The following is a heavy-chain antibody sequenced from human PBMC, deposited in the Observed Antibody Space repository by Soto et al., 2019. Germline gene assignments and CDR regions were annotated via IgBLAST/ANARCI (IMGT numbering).Heavy chain of an antibody. Sequence: QVQLQESGPRLAKPSESLSLTCSVSGASLTRGVSYWSWVRQPPGRQLEWIGSIYYRGTTNYNPSLTGRVTISEDPSPNQLSVTVKSVTAADTAVYFCARANCVRCTFDLWGQGTRVNVSS. CDR2: IYYRGTT. CDR3: ARANCVRCTFDL. J-gene: IGHJ4*02. D-gene: IGHD1-1*01. V-gene: IGHV4-61*08. CDR1: GASLTRGVSY.